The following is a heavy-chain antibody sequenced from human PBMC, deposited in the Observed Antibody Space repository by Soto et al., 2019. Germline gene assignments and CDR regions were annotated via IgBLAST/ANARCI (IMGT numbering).Heavy chain of an antibody. CDR2: INHGGST. V-gene: IGHV4-34*01. CDR3: SRTTARAAAAIRVVFWFDP. CDR1: GVSFSGYY. J-gene: IGHJ5*01. D-gene: IGHD6-13*01. Sequence: ETLSLTCAVYGVSFSGYYWSWIRQPPGKGLEWIGEINHGGSTNYNPSLKSRVTISVDTSKNQFTLKLSSVTAADTAVYYCSRTTARAAAAIRVVFWFDPWGQGTMVTVSS.